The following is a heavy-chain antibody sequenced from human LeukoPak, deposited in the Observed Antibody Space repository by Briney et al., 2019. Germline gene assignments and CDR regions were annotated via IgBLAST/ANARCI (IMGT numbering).Heavy chain of an antibody. CDR2: IYYSGST. D-gene: IGHD3-22*01. J-gene: IGHJ6*03. CDR1: GGSISSSSYY. V-gene: IGHV4-39*07. Sequence: SETLSLTCTVSGGSISSSSYYWGWIRQPPGKGLEWIGSIYYSGSTYYNPSLKSRVTISVDTSKNQFSLKLSSVTAADTAVYYCARESNDSSGYWGLYYYYYMDVWGKGTTVIVSS. CDR3: ARESNDSSGYWGLYYYYYMDV.